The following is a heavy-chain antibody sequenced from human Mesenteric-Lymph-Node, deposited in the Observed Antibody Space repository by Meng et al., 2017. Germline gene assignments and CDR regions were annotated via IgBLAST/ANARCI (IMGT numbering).Heavy chain of an antibody. Sequence: GGSLRLSCAASGFTFSSYAMHWVRQAPGKGLEWVSYVDSSETTIDYADSVRGRFTISRDNADNSLYLHLNSLRAEDTAVYYCTSFNPLFDYWGQGTLVTVSS. V-gene: IGHV3-48*04. CDR3: TSFNPLFDY. CDR2: VDSSETTI. J-gene: IGHJ4*02. D-gene: IGHD1-14*01. CDR1: GFTFSSYA.